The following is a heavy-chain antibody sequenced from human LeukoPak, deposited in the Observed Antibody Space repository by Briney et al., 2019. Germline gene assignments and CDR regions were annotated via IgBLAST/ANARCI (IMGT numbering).Heavy chain of an antibody. V-gene: IGHV4-61*02. CDR3: ARRSYSYAFDI. CDR1: GGSISSGSYY. Sequence: PSETLSLTCTVSGGSISSGSYYWSWIRQPAGKGLEWIGRIYTSGSTNYNPSLKSRVTISVDTSKNQFSLKLSSATAADTAVYYCARRSYSYAFDIWGQGTMVTVSS. J-gene: IGHJ3*02. D-gene: IGHD1-26*01. CDR2: IYTSGST.